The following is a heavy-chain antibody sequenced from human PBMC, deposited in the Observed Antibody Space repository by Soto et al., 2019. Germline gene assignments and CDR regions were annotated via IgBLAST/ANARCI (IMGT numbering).Heavy chain of an antibody. Sequence: QVQLVQSGAEVKKPGASVKVSCKASGYTFTSDDINWVRQATGQGLEWMGWMNPYSGDTGYAQKFPGRVTMTRDTSISTAYMELSSLSSEVTAVYYCARGVAAAGTDWFDPWGQGTLVTVSS. CDR3: ARGVAAAGTDWFDP. CDR1: GYTFTSDD. J-gene: IGHJ5*02. V-gene: IGHV1-8*01. CDR2: MNPYSGDT. D-gene: IGHD6-13*01.